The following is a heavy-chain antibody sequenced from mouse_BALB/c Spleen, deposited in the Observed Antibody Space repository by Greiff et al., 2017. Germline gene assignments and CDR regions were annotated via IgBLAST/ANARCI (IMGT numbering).Heavy chain of an antibody. CDR3: ASRGYYAMDD. Sequence: QVQLQQSGAELAKPGASVKMSCKASGYTFTSYWMHWVKQRPGQGLEWIGYINPSTGYTEYNQKFKDKATLTADKSSSTAYMQLSSLTSEDSAVYYCASRGYYAMDDWGQGTSVTVSS. D-gene: IGHD3-3*01. CDR1: GYTFTSYW. V-gene: IGHV1-7*01. CDR2: INPSTGYT. J-gene: IGHJ4*01.